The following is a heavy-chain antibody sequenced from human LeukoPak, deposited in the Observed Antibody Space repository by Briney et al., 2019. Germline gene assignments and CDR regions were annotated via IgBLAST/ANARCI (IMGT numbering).Heavy chain of an antibody. D-gene: IGHD6-19*01. V-gene: IGHV4-39*01. CDR3: ARTNRIAVAGTDY. CDR2: IYYSGST. Sequence: SETLSLTCTVSGGSISSSSYYLGWIRQPPGKGLEWIGSIYYSGSTYYNPSLKSRVTISVDTSKNQFSLKLSSVTAADTAVYYCARTNRIAVAGTDYWGQGTLVTVSS. CDR1: GGSISSSSYY. J-gene: IGHJ4*02.